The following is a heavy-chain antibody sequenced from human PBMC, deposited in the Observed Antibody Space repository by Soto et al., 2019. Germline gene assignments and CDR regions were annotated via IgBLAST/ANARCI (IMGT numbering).Heavy chain of an antibody. V-gene: IGHV3-30-3*01. CDR2: ISYDGSNK. CDR1: GFTFSSYA. J-gene: IGHJ1*01. D-gene: IGHD3-22*01. Sequence: GGSLRLSCAASGFTFSSYAMHWVRQAPGKGLEWVAVISYDGSNKYYADSVKGRFTISRDNSRNTLYLQMNSLRAEDTAVYYCERFGYYDISGYDQHWGQGTLVTVSS. CDR3: ERFGYYDISGYDQH.